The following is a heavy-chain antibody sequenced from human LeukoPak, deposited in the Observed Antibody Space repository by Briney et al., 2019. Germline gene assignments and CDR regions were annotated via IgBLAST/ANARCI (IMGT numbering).Heavy chain of an antibody. Sequence: GASVKVSCKASGYTFTSYGISWVRQAPGQGLEWMGWISAYNGNTNYAQKLQGRVTMTTDTSTSTAYMELRGLRSDDRAVYYCAINSGVAVAGTFDYWGQGTLVTVSS. J-gene: IGHJ4*02. V-gene: IGHV1-18*01. CDR2: ISAYNGNT. CDR3: AINSGVAVAGTFDY. CDR1: GYTFTSYG. D-gene: IGHD6-19*01.